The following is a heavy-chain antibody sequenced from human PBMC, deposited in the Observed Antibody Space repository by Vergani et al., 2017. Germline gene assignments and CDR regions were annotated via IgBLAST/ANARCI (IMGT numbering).Heavy chain of an antibody. CDR1: GFTFSSYA. J-gene: IGHJ3*02. D-gene: IGHD4-23*01. V-gene: IGHV3-30-3*01. CDR3: AVHYGGNSDAFDI. CDR2: ISYDGSNK. Sequence: QVQLVESGGGVVQPGRSLRLSCAASGFTFSSYAMHWVRQAPGKGLEWVAVISYDGSNKYYADSVKGRFTIARDNAKNTLYLQMNSRRAEDTAVYYCAVHYGGNSDAFDIWGQGTMVTVSS.